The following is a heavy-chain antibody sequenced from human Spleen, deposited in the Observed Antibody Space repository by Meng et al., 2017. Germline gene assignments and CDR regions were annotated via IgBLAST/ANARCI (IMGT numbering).Heavy chain of an antibody. CDR1: GFTFSSYW. J-gene: IGHJ4*02. CDR2: INNDGSST. CDR3: ARDLGGIFAY. D-gene: IGHD6-13*01. V-gene: IGHV3-74*01. Sequence: GESLKISCAASGFTFSSYWMHWVRQAPGKGLVWVSRINNDGSSTSYADSVKGRFTISRDNAKNTLYLQMNSLRAEDTAVYYCARDLGGIFAYWGQGALVTVSS.